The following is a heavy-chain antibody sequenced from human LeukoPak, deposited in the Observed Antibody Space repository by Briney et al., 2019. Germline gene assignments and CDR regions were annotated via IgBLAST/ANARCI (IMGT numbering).Heavy chain of an antibody. J-gene: IGHJ4*02. CDR2: ISSSSSTI. V-gene: IGHV3-48*01. Sequence: GGSLRLSCAASGFTFSSYWMSWVRQAPGKGLEWVSYISSSSSTIYYADSAKGRFTISRDNSKNTLYLQMNSLRAEDTAVYYCAKDQTGSSTSCHDYWGQGTLVTVSS. D-gene: IGHD2-2*01. CDR1: GFTFSSYW. CDR3: AKDQTGSSTSCHDY.